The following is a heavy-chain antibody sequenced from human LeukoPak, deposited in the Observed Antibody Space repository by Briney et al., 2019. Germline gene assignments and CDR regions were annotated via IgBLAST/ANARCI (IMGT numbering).Heavy chain of an antibody. CDR1: GFTFSSYS. D-gene: IGHD3-9*01. Sequence: PGGSLRLSCAASGFTFSSYSMNWVRQAPGKGLEWVSSISSSSSYIYYADSVKGRFTISRDNAKNSLYLQMNSLRAEDTAVYYCARGPDYDILTGYEDYWGQGTLVTVSS. V-gene: IGHV3-21*01. CDR3: ARGPDYDILTGYEDY. J-gene: IGHJ4*02. CDR2: ISSSSSYI.